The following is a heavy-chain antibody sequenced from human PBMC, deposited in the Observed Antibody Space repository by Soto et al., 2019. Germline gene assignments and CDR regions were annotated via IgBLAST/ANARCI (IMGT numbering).Heavy chain of an antibody. J-gene: IGHJ3*02. CDR1: GYTFTSYG. D-gene: IGHD6-19*01. CDR2: ISAYNGNT. CDR3: ARVASSGWYRGDAFDI. Sequence: ASVKVSCKASGYTFTSYGISWVRQAPGQGLGWMGWISAYNGNTNYAQKLQGRVTMTTDTSTSTAYMELRSLRSDDTAVYYCARVASSGWYRGDAFDIWGQGTMVTVSS. V-gene: IGHV1-18*04.